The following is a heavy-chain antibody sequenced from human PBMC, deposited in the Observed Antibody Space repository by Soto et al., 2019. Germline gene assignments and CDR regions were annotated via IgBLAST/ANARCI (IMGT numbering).Heavy chain of an antibody. V-gene: IGHV1-18*01. CDR2: ISAYNGNT. Sequence: ASVKVSCKASGYTFTSYGISWVRQAPGQGLEWMGWISAYNGNTNYAQKLQGRVTMTTDTSTSTAYMELRSLRSDDTVVYYCARAVGATGSEAFDIWGQGTMVTVS. CDR3: ARAVGATGSEAFDI. CDR1: GYTFTSYG. J-gene: IGHJ3*02. D-gene: IGHD1-26*01.